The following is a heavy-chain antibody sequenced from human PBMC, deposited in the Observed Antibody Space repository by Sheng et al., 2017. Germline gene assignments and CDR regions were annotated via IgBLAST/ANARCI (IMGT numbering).Heavy chain of an antibody. D-gene: IGHD1-26*01. J-gene: IGHJ4*02. CDR1: GGSFSGYY. V-gene: IGHV4-34*01. Sequence: QVQLQQWGAGLLKPSETLSLTCAVYGGSFSGYYWSWIRQPPGKGLEWIGEINHSGSTNYNPSLKSRVTISVDTSKNQFSLKLSSVTAADTAVYYCARAQAETWVGATQIDYWGQGTLVTVSS. CDR2: INHSGST. CDR3: ARAQAETWVGATQIDY.